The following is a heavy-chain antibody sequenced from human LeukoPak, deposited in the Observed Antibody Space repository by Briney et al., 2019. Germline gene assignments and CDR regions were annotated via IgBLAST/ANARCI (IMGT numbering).Heavy chain of an antibody. CDR1: GYIFTSYW. CDR3: ARQVEYYDSSGYLDY. V-gene: IGHV5-51*01. J-gene: IGHJ4*02. Sequence: GESLKISCKGSGYIFTSYWIGWVRQVPGKGLEWMGIIYPGDSDTRYSPSFQGQVTISVDKSISTAYLQWSSLKASDSAMYYCARQVEYYDSSGYLDYWGQGTLVTVSS. D-gene: IGHD3-22*01. CDR2: IYPGDSDT.